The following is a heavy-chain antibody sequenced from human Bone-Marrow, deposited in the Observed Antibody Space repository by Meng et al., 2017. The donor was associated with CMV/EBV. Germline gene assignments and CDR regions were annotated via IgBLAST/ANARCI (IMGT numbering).Heavy chain of an antibody. CDR3: AKLGYEGALRY. CDR2: ISGSGGST. D-gene: IGHD5-12*01. Sequence: CAASGFTCGSCAMSWDRQAPGKGLEWVSAISGSGGSTYYADSVKDRFTISRDNSKNTLYLQMNSLRAEDTAVYYCAKLGYEGALRYWGQGTLVTVSS. J-gene: IGHJ4*02. V-gene: IGHV3-23*01. CDR1: GFTCGSCA.